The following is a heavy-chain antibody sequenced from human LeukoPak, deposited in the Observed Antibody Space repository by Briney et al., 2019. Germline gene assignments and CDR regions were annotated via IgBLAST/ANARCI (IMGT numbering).Heavy chain of an antibody. Sequence: PSETLSLTCAVSGGSISSSNWWSWVRQPPGKGLEWIGGIYHSGSTNYNPSLKSRVTISVDKSKNQISLRLTSVTATDTAMYYCARQTGSGLFTLPGGQGTLVTVSS. J-gene: IGHJ4*02. CDR1: GGSISSSNW. V-gene: IGHV4-4*02. CDR2: IYHSGST. CDR3: ARQTGSGLFTLP. D-gene: IGHD3/OR15-3a*01.